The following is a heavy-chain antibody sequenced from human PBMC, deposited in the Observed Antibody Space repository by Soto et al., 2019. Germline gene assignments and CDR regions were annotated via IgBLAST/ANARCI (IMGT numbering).Heavy chain of an antibody. J-gene: IGHJ4*02. CDR1: GFAFSNYA. CDR3: AKDRTVAARNFDY. V-gene: IGHV3-23*01. D-gene: IGHD6-6*01. Sequence: PGGSLRLSCAASGFAFSNYAMHWVRQAPGKGLEWVSSISTSIDATYYAGSVKGRFTISRDDSKNTLYLQMNSPRAEDSAVYYCAKDRTVAARNFDYWGQGTQVTVSS. CDR2: ISTSIDAT.